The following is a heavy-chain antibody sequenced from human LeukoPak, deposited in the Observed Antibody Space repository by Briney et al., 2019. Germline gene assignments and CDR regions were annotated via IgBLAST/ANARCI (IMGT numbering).Heavy chain of an antibody. J-gene: IGHJ5*02. CDR1: GGSISSYY. CDR3: AREAYYDFWSGYYTGNWFDP. V-gene: IGHV4-59*06. CDR2: IYYSGST. D-gene: IGHD3-3*01. Sequence: PSETLSLTCTVSGGSISSYYWSWIRQHPGKGLEWIGYIYYSGSTYYNPSLKSRVTISVDTSKNQFSLKLSSVTAADTAVYYCAREAYYDFWSGYYTGNWFDPWGQGTLVTVSS.